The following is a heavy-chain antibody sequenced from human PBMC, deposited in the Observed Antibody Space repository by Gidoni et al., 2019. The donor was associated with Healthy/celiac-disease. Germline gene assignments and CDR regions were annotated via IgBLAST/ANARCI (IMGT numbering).Heavy chain of an antibody. CDR2: ISWNSGSI. Sequence: EVQLVESGGGLLQPGRSLRLSCAASGFPFADYAMHWVRQAPGKGLEWVSGISWNSGSIGYADSVKGRFTISRDNAKNSLYLQMNSLRAEDTALYYCAKGKGTTYYYYYMDVWGKGTTVTVSS. CDR3: AKGKGTTYYYYYMDV. V-gene: IGHV3-9*01. D-gene: IGHD1-1*01. J-gene: IGHJ6*03. CDR1: GFPFADYA.